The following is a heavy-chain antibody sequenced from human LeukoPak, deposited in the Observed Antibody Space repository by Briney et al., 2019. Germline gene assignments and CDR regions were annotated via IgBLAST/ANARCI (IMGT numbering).Heavy chain of an antibody. V-gene: IGHV1-2*02. CDR3: ARAFGYGAAAGTFGH. Sequence: GASVKVSCKASGYTFTGYYMHWVRQAPGQRLECMGWINPNSGGTNYAQKFQGRVTMTRDTSISTAYMELSRLRSDDTAVYYCARAFGYGAAAGTFGHWGQGTLVTVSS. D-gene: IGHD6-13*01. CDR1: GYTFTGYY. CDR2: INPNSGGT. J-gene: IGHJ4*02.